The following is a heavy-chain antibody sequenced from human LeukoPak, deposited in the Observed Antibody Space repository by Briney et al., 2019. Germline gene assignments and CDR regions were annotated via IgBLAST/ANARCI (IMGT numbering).Heavy chain of an antibody. CDR2: IYYSGST. V-gene: IGHV4-59*01. J-gene: IGHJ4*02. CDR3: ARGQKYRNGYTVTELGSGYFDY. D-gene: IGHD5-18*01. CDR1: GVSISSYY. Sequence: SETLSLSCTVSGVSISSYYWSWIRQPPGKGLEWIGYIYYSGSTNYNPSLKSRVTISVDTSKNQFSLKLSSVTAADTAMYYCARGQKYRNGYTVTELGSGYFDYWGQGTLVTVSS.